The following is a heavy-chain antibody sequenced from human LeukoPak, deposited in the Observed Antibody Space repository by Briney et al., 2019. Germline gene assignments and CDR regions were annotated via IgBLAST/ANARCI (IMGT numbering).Heavy chain of an antibody. CDR2: IYYSGST. CDR3: ARGVARQYDY. V-gene: IGHV4-59*01. Sequence: PSENLSLTCTVSGGSISSYYWSWIRQPPGKGLEWIGYIYYSGSTNYNPSLKSRVTISVDTSKNQFSLKLSSVTAADTAVYYCARGVARQYDYWGQETLVTVSS. D-gene: IGHD5-12*01. J-gene: IGHJ4*02. CDR1: GGSISSYY.